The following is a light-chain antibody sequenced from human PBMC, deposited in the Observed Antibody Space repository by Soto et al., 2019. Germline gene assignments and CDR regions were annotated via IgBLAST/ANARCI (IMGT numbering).Light chain of an antibody. CDR3: QEYCSDPGR. V-gene: IGKV1-5*03. CDR2: KVS. Sequence: EIQMTQTPSTLSASIGDRVTITCRASQSISSWLAWYQQKPGKAPKFLIHKVSTLVSGVPSRFSGSGSGTEFTLTISRLQPDELTTYFCQEYCSDPGRLGGGTKVDIK. J-gene: IGKJ4*02. CDR1: QSISSW.